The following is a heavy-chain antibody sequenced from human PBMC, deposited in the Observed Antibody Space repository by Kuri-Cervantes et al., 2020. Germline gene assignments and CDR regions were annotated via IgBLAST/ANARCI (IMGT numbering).Heavy chain of an antibody. CDR2: ISYDGGNK. CDR1: RFTFSAYA. J-gene: IGHJ3*02. D-gene: IGHD3-22*01. CDR3: ARGSNYYDSSGYYSAYAFDI. Sequence: GESLKISCAASRFTFSAYAMHWVRQAPGKGLEWVAVISYDGGNKYYADSVKGRFTISRHNSKNTLYLQMNSLRAEDTAVYYCARGSNYYDSSGYYSAYAFDIWGQGTMVTVSS. V-gene: IGHV3-30*14.